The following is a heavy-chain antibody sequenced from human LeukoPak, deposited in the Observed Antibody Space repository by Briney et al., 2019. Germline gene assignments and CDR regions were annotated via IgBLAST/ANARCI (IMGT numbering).Heavy chain of an antibody. V-gene: IGHV4-34*01. Sequence: SETLSLTCAVYGGSFSGYYWSWIRQPPGKGLEWIGEINHSGSTNYNPSLKSRVTISVDTSKNQFSLKLSSVTAADTAVYYCAGGGGSSSWDSLFDYWGQGTLVTVSS. D-gene: IGHD6-13*01. CDR2: INHSGST. CDR3: AGGGGSSSWDSLFDY. J-gene: IGHJ4*02. CDR1: GGSFSGYY.